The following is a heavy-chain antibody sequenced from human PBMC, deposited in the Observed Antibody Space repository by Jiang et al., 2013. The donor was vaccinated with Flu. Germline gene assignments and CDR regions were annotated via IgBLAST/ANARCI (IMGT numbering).Heavy chain of an antibody. V-gene: IGHV1-3*01. Sequence: GAEVKKPGASVKVSCKASGYTFTSYAMHWVRQAPGQRLEWMGWINAGNGNTKYSQKFQGRVTITRDTSASTAYMELSSLRSEDTAVYYCARGYSYGPGNFDYWGQGTLVTVSS. CDR3: ARGYSYGPGNFDY. J-gene: IGHJ4*02. CDR2: INAGNGNT. CDR1: GYTFTSYA. D-gene: IGHD5-18*01.